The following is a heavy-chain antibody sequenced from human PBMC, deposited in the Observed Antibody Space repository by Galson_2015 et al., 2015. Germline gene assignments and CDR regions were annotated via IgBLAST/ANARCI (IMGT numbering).Heavy chain of an antibody. CDR3: AKDGIVVVPAAMEADY. V-gene: IGHV3-23*01. CDR1: GFTFSSYA. J-gene: IGHJ4*02. Sequence: SLRLSCAASGFTFSSYAMSWVRQAPGKGLEWVSAISGSGGSTYYADSVKGRFTISRDNSKNTLYLQMNSLRAEDTAVYYCAKDGIVVVPAAMEADYWGQGTLVTVSS. CDR2: ISGSGGST. D-gene: IGHD2-2*01.